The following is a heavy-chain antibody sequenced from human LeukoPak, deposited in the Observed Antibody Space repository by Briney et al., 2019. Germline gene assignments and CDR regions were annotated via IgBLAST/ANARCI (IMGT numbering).Heavy chain of an antibody. CDR2: IYYSGST. D-gene: IGHD3-10*01. J-gene: IGHJ5*02. CDR3: ARGGDYYGSGSYYAFDP. Sequence: TSETLSLTCTVSGGSISSYYWSWIRQPPGKGLEWIGYIYYSGSTNYNPSLKSRVTISVDTSKNQSSLKLSSVTAADTAVYYCARGGDYYGSGSYYAFDPWGQGTLVTVSS. CDR1: GGSISSYY. V-gene: IGHV4-59*01.